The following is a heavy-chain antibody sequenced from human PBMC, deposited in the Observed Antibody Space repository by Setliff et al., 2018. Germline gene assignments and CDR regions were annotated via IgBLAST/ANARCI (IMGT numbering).Heavy chain of an antibody. J-gene: IGHJ5*02. CDR1: GDSVSRSY. D-gene: IGHD2-15*01. CDR3: ANHGCSGAGCKFYFDP. V-gene: IGHV4-59*08. Sequence: NPSETLSLTCTVSGDSVSRSYRGWMRQPPGKGLEWIGYISYSGSTTYNPSLKSRVTISLDMSKNGFSLNLTSVTAADTAFYYCANHGCSGAGCKFYFDPWGQGTLVTVSS. CDR2: ISYSGST.